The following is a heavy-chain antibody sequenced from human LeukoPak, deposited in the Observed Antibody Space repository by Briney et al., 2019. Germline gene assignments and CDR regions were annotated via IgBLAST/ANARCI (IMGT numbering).Heavy chain of an antibody. CDR2: INLNSGGT. CDR3: ARIGPYDDEKEGYYYYGIDV. CDR1: GYTFTGYY. Sequence: ASVKLSCKAAGYTFTGYYMHRGRQAPGQGLEWMGWINLNSGGTNYAQKFQGRVTMTRDTSISTAYMELSRLRSDDTAVYYCARIGPYDDEKEGYYYYGIDVWGQGTTVTVS. J-gene: IGHJ6*02. V-gene: IGHV1-2*02. D-gene: IGHD4-17*01.